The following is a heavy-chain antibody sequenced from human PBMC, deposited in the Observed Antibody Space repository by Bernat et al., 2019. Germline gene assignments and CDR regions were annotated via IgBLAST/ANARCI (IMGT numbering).Heavy chain of an antibody. J-gene: IGHJ4*02. CDR3: AEADYDNLTGPRVYFDY. V-gene: IGHV3-23*04. CDR2: ISGSGGNT. CDR1: GFAFSSYA. Sequence: EVQLVESGGGLVQPGGSLRLSCAASGFAFSSYAMSWVRQAPGKGLEWVSAISGSGGNTYYADSVKGRFTISRDNSKNTLYLQMNSLRAEDTAVYYCAEADYDNLTGPRVYFDYWGQGTLVTVSS. D-gene: IGHD3-9*01.